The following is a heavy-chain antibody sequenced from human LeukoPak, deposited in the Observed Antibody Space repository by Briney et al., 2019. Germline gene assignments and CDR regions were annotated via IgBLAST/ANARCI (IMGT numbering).Heavy chain of an antibody. CDR3: ARGRYDSSGNPWPHFDY. CDR2: INPSGGST. Sequence: ASVKVSCKASGYTLTSYYMHWVRQAPGQGLEWMGIINPSGGSTSYAQKFQGRVTMTRDTSTSTVYMELSSLRSEDTAVYYCARGRYDSSGNPWPHFDYWGQGTLVTVSS. J-gene: IGHJ4*02. CDR1: GYTLTSYY. D-gene: IGHD3-22*01. V-gene: IGHV1-46*01.